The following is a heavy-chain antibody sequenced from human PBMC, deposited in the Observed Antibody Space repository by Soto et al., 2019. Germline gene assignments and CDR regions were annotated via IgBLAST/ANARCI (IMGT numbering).Heavy chain of an antibody. Sequence: EVQLLESGGGLVQPGGSLRLSCAASGFTFSSYAMSWVRQAPGKGLEWVSTITGSAGYTYYADSVKGRFTISRDNSKNTLYLQMSSLRAEDTAVYYCAPRRDGYNCFDYWGQGTLVTVSS. V-gene: IGHV3-23*01. J-gene: IGHJ4*02. CDR1: GFTFSSYA. D-gene: IGHD5-12*01. CDR3: APRRDGYNCFDY. CDR2: ITGSAGYT.